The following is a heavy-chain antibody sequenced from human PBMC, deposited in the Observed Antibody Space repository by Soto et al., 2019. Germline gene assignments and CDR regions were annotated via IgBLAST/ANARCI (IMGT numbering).Heavy chain of an antibody. CDR2: IYHSGNT. CDR3: ARIGGSYDDDKLNYFDS. CDR1: GDSISSPIW. D-gene: IGHD1-26*01. Sequence: PSETLSLTCTVFGDSISSPIWWSWVRQPPGKGLEWIGEIYHSGNTNYNPSLKSRVTVSVDKSKNHFSLNLISVTAADTAIYYCARIGGSYDDDKLNYFDSWGQGALVTSP. J-gene: IGHJ4*02. V-gene: IGHV4-4*02.